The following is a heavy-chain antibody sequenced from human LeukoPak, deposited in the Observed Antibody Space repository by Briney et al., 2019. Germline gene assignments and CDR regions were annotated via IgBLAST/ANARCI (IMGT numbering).Heavy chain of an antibody. CDR2: IYTSGST. Sequence: PSETLSLTCTVSGGSISSYYWSWIRQPAGKGLECIGRIYTSGSTNYNPSLKSRVTMSVDTSKNQFSLKLSSVTAADTAVYYSARNPGPRPPYGSGSPADYYYYGMDVWGQGTTVTVSS. D-gene: IGHD3-10*01. J-gene: IGHJ6*02. CDR3: ARNPGPRPPYGSGSPADYYYYGMDV. CDR1: GGSISSYY. V-gene: IGHV4-4*07.